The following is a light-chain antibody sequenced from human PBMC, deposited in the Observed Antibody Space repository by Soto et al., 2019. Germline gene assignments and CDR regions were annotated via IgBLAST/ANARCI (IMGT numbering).Light chain of an antibody. Sequence: DIQMTQSPSSLSASVGDRVTITCRASQSISSYLNWYPQKPGKAPKILIYAASSLQSGVPSRFSGSGSGTDFTLTISSLQPEDFSTYDCQQSYSTPRTFGQGTKVEIK. CDR2: AAS. J-gene: IGKJ1*01. CDR3: QQSYSTPRT. V-gene: IGKV1-39*01. CDR1: QSISSY.